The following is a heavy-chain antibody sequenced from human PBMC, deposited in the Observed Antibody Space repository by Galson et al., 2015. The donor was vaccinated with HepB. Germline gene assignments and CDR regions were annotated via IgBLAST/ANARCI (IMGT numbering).Heavy chain of an antibody. CDR2: FYPGDSDT. CDR3: AKVHSYGFTFDY. J-gene: IGHJ4*02. D-gene: IGHD5-18*01. CDR1: GYSFAGYW. Sequence: QSGAEVTKPGESLRISCEGSGYSFAGYWIGWLRQMPGKGLEWMGIFYPGDSDTRYSPSFQGQVTISADKSISTAYQQWSSLEASDTAMYYCAKVHSYGFTFDYWGQGTPVTVSS. V-gene: IGHV5-51*03.